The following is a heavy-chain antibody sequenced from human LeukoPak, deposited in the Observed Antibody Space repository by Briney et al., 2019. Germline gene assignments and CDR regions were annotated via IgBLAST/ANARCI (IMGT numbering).Heavy chain of an antibody. Sequence: PGGSLRLSCAASGFPFNYAWMHWVRQAPGKGLEWVANIDKHGSGKYYIDSVKGRFAISRDYASNSVFLQMSSLRAEDTSVYYCARDGGWGYYDLWGQGTPVTVSS. CDR3: ARDGGWGYYDL. V-gene: IGHV3-7*01. J-gene: IGHJ4*02. CDR2: IDKHGSGK. D-gene: IGHD3-16*01. CDR1: GFPFNYAW.